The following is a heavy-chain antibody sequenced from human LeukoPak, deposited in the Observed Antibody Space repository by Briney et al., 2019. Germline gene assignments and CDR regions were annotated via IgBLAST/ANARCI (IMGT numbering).Heavy chain of an antibody. D-gene: IGHD1-26*01. CDR3: AIGVGARGGFDY. V-gene: IGHV4-34*01. CDR2: INHSGRT. Sequence: PSETLSLTCAVYGGFFSGYYWSWIRHPPGKGRDWIGEINHSGRTHYNPSLKGRVTISVDTSKNQSSLKLSCVTAADTAVYYCAIGVGARGGFDYWGQGTLVTVPS. CDR1: GGFFSGYY. J-gene: IGHJ4*02.